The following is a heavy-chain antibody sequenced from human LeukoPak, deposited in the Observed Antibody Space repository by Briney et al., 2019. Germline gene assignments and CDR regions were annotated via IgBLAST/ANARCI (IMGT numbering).Heavy chain of an antibody. J-gene: IGHJ4*02. V-gene: IGHV3-30*02. CDR1: GFTFRTYG. CDR3: AKSRGSGTYLYYFDS. D-gene: IGHD3-10*01. Sequence: GGSLRLSCAASGFTFRTYGMHWVRQAPGKGLEWVAFIHYDGNNKNYAASARGRFTISRDISKNTLYLQMSSLRPEDTAVYYCAKSRGSGTYLYYFDSWGQGTLVTVSS. CDR2: IHYDGNNK.